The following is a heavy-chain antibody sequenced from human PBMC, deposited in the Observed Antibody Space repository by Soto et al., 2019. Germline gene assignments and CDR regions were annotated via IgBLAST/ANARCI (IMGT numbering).Heavy chain of an antibody. CDR2: VHHSSGS. Sequence: QVQLQESGPGLVKPSETLSLSCTVSGGSISSYYWCWFRQSPGKRMEWIGYVHHSSGSSYNPSLQSRVAISLDTSKSQFSLKVTSVTATDTAEYNCARQGFVPVHGLVDVWGKGTTVSVSS. V-gene: IGHV4-59*08. CDR1: GGSISSYY. D-gene: IGHD1-1*01. CDR3: ARQGFVPVHGLVDV. J-gene: IGHJ6*04.